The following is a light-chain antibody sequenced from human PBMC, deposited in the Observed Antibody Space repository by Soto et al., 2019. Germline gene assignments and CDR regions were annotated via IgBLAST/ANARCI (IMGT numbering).Light chain of an antibody. CDR3: QQYDKSPTT. CDR1: RGASSN. J-gene: IGKJ1*01. V-gene: IGKV3-15*01. Sequence: IAMSLSPATLSVSPGERATRSCRTRRGASSNLAWYQQKPGQAPRFLIYGASTRATAVPARFTAGGSGTEFTLTISSLEPEDLAVYYCQQYDKSPTTFGQGTKVDIK. CDR2: GAS.